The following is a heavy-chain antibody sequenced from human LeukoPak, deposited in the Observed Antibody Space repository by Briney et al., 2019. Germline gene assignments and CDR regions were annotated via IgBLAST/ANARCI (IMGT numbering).Heavy chain of an antibody. J-gene: IGHJ4*02. CDR2: IYPVDSDT. Sequence: GESLNISCKASGYSFTSYWIAWVRQIPGKGLEWIGIIYPVDSDTTSSPSFQGHVTISAEKSIRPSYLQWSSLKAWYTPMYYCARMNEGYCSGGSCYRGLFDYWGQGTLVTVSS. D-gene: IGHD2-15*01. CDR3: ARMNEGYCSGGSCYRGLFDY. CDR1: GYSFTSYW. V-gene: IGHV5-51*01.